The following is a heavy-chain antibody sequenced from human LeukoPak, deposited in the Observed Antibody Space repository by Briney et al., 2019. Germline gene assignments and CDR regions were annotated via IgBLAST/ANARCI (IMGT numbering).Heavy chain of an antibody. CDR1: GDTFTSYD. J-gene: IGHJ4*02. Sequence: ASVKVSCKASGDTFTSYDTNWVRQAPGQGLEWMGWMNPNTANTGYAQKFQGRVTITRNTSISTSYMELNSLRSEDTAVYYCARLPDRSVTYDSSGYDYWGQGTLVTVSS. CDR2: MNPNTANT. D-gene: IGHD3-22*01. CDR3: ARLPDRSVTYDSSGYDY. V-gene: IGHV1-8*01.